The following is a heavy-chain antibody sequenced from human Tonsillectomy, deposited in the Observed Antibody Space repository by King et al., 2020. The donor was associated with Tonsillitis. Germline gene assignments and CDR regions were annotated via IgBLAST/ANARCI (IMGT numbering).Heavy chain of an antibody. Sequence: LQLQESGSGLVKPSQTLSLTCAVSGGSISSNGYSWSWIRQPPGKGLEWIGYIYHSGSTYYNVSLKSRVTMSVDRSKNQFSLKLSSVTAADTAVYYCARGIAARIYFDYWGQGTLVTVSS. CDR1: GGSISSNGYS. CDR2: IYHSGST. CDR3: ARGIAARIYFDY. D-gene: IGHD6-6*01. V-gene: IGHV4-30-2*01. J-gene: IGHJ4*02.